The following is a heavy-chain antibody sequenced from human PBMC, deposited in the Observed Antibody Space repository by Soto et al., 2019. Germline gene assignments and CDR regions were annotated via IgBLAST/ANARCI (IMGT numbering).Heavy chain of an antibody. CDR3: ANLAARSGGDYYYRMDV. J-gene: IGHJ6*02. Sequence: PGGSLILTCAASGCTISSYCRNWVRQAPCKEGECLAGRSYDGSNKYYADSVKGRFTISRDNSKNTLYLQMNSLRAEDTAVYYCANLAARSGGDYYYRMDVWGQGNTVPVSS. CDR1: GCTISSYC. V-gene: IGHV3-30*18. CDR2: RSYDGSNK. D-gene: IGHD6-6*01.